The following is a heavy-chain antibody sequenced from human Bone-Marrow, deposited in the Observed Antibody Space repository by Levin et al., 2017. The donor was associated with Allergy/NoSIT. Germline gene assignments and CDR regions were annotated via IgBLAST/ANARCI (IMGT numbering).Heavy chain of an antibody. V-gene: IGHV3-21*01. J-gene: IGHJ3*02. Sequence: GGSLRLSCAASGFTFSHYIMNWVRQPPGKGLEWVSVISGSVSYIHYADSLKGRFTISRDNAKNLLYLQMDNLRAEDTAVYYCAREPPYNNGYMAFDMWGQGTMVTVSS. D-gene: IGHD5-18*01. CDR2: ISGSVSYI. CDR3: AREPPYNNGYMAFDM. CDR1: GFTFSHYI.